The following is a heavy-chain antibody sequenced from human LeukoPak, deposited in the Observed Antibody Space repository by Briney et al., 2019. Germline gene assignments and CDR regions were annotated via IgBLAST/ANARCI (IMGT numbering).Heavy chain of an antibody. Sequence: SETLSLTCAVYGGSFSGYYWSWIRQPPGKGLEWIGEINHSGSTNYNPSLKSRVTISVDTSKNQFSLKLSSVTAADTAVYYCARGQSITMIVVVPFQHWGQGTLVTVSS. CDR3: ARGQSITMIVVVPFQH. CDR1: GGSFSGYY. V-gene: IGHV4-34*01. J-gene: IGHJ1*01. D-gene: IGHD3-22*01. CDR2: INHSGST.